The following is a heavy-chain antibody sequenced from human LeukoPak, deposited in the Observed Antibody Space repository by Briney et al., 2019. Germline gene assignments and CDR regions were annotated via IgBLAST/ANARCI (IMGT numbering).Heavy chain of an antibody. CDR2: INLDGTEE. J-gene: IGHJ4*02. V-gene: IGHV3-7*01. Sequence: GGSLRLSCAASGFVFSTYRMTWVRQVPGKGLEWVANINLDGTEEHYVDSSLKGRFTISRDNAKNSLYLQMTSLRVEDTAVYYCASGRHDFLHWGQGTLVTVSS. D-gene: IGHD3/OR15-3a*01. CDR3: ASGRHDFLH. CDR1: GFVFSTYR.